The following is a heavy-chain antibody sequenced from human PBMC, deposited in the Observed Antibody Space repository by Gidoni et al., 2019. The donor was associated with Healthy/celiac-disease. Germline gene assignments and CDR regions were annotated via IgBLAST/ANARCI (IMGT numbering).Heavy chain of an antibody. CDR2: ISGSGGST. CDR1: GFTFSRYS. V-gene: IGHV3-23*01. CDR3: AKEVYSTAYYFDY. J-gene: IGHJ4*02. D-gene: IGHD6-13*01. Sequence: EVQLLESGGGLVQPGGSLRLSCAASGFTFSRYSLSWVRQAPGKGLEWVSAISGSGGSTYYADAVKGRFTISRDNSKNTLYLQMNSLRAEDTAVYYCAKEVYSTAYYFDYWGQGTLVTVSS.